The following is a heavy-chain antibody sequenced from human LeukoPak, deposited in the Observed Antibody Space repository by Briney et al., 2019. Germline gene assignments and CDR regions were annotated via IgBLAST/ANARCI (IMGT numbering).Heavy chain of an antibody. Sequence: PSETLSLTCTVSGGSISIYYWNWIRQPPGKGLEWIGYIYYSGSTNYNTSLKSRLTISVDTSKNQFSLKLSSVTAADTAVYYCARYVWGSYPTFEDYWGQGTLVTVSS. CDR1: GGSISIYY. D-gene: IGHD3-16*02. V-gene: IGHV4-59*01. CDR3: ARYVWGSYPTFEDY. J-gene: IGHJ4*02. CDR2: IYYSGST.